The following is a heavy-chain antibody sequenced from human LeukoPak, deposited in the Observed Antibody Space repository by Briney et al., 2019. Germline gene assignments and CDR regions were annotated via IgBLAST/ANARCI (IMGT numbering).Heavy chain of an antibody. J-gene: IGHJ6*02. CDR1: GYSFTSYW. CDR2: IYPGDSDT. V-gene: IGHV5-51*01. CDR3: ARQSSYCSSTSCYSYGTDV. D-gene: IGHD2-2*01. Sequence: GESLKISCKGSGYSFTSYWIGWVRQMPGKGLEWMGIIYPGDSDTRYSPSFQGQVTISADKSISTAYLQWSSLKASDTAMYYCARQSSYCSSTSCYSYGTDVWGQGTTVTVSS.